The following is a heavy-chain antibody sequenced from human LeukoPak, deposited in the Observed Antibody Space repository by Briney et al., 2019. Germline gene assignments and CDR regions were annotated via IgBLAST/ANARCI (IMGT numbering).Heavy chain of an antibody. CDR3: ARDRTVGYFGELGY. V-gene: IGHV3-53*01. Sequence: PGGSLRLSCAASEFSVGSNYMTWVRQAPGKGLEWVSLIYSDGSTYYADSVKGRFTISRDNSKNTLYLQMNSLRADDTAVYYCARDRTVGYFGELGYWGQGTLVTVSS. J-gene: IGHJ4*02. CDR2: IYSDGST. CDR1: EFSVGSNY. D-gene: IGHD3-10*01.